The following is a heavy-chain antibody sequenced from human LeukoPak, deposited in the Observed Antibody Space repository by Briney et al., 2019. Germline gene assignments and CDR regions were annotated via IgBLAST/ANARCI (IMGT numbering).Heavy chain of an antibody. V-gene: IGHV3-30*18. CDR2: IPYDGSNK. J-gene: IGHJ4*02. Sequence: PGRSLRLSCEASGFTFSSYGMNWVRQAPGKGLEWVAVIPYDGSNKYYGESVKGRFTISRDNSKNTLYLQMNSLRAEDTAVYYCAKFLTPVGRGVYDIFPADFDYWGQGTLVTVSS. CDR1: GFTFSSYG. D-gene: IGHD3-9*01. CDR3: AKFLTPVGRGVYDIFPADFDY.